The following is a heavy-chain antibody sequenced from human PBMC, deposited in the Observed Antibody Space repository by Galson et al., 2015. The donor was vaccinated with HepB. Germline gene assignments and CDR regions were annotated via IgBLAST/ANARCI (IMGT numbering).Heavy chain of an antibody. CDR3: ARDSRLELQLNNYYSYGMDV. J-gene: IGHJ6*02. CDR1: GYDFNKYG. V-gene: IGHV1-18*01. D-gene: IGHD1-7*01. Sequence: SVKVSCKASGYDFNKYGLSWVRQAPEQGLEWMGWVSGYDGSANYAPKFQGRVTMTTEASTGTAFMEMRSLRSDDTAVYYCARDSRLELQLNNYYSYGMDVWGQGTAVVVS. CDR2: VSGYDGSA.